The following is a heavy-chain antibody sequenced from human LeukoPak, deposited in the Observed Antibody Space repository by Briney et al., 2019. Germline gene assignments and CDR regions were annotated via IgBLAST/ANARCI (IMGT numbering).Heavy chain of an antibody. J-gene: IGHJ4*02. V-gene: IGHV3-9*01. CDR1: GFTFDDYA. CDR3: AKDRRLSGYSYGYDD. Sequence: PGRSLRLSCAASGFTFDDYATRWVRQAPGKGLEWVSGISWNGGSLAYADSVKGRFTISRDNAKNSLYLQMNSLRAEDTALYYCAKDRRLSGYSYGYDDWGQGTLVTVSS. CDR2: ISWNGGSL. D-gene: IGHD5-18*01.